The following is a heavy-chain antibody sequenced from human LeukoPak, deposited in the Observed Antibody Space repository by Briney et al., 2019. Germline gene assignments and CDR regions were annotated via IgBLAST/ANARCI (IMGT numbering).Heavy chain of an antibody. CDR1: GGSVSSDNYY. V-gene: IGHV4-61*01. CDR2: IYYSGST. Sequence: SETLSLTCTVSGGSVSSDNYYWTWIRQPPGKGLQWIGYIYYSGSTNYNPSLKSRVTISVDTSKNQFSLKLSSVTAADTAVYYCARGDRRGGYDKKFDYWGQGTLVTVSS. D-gene: IGHD5-12*01. CDR3: ARGDRRGGYDKKFDY. J-gene: IGHJ4*02.